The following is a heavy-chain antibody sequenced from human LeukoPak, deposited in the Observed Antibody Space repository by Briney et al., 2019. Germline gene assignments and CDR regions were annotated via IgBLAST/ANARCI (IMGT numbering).Heavy chain of an antibody. Sequence: SETLSLTCSVSGGSVSSGSIYWSWIRQPPGKGLEWIGYIYYSGSTNYNPSLKSRVTISVDTSKNQFSLKLSSVTAADTAVYFCARRSSEGYYYYYMDVWGKGTPVTVSS. CDR3: ARRSSEGYYYYYMDV. J-gene: IGHJ6*03. V-gene: IGHV4-61*01. D-gene: IGHD3-10*01. CDR1: GGSVSSGSIY. CDR2: IYYSGST.